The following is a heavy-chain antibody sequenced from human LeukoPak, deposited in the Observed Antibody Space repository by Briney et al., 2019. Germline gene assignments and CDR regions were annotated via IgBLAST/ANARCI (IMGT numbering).Heavy chain of an antibody. D-gene: IGHD3-3*01. CDR1: GGRFYNDV. V-gene: IGHV1-69*01. Sequence: GSSVKVSCQATGGRFYNDVISWVRQAPGQGLEWMGGIIPIFGTANYAQKFQGRVTITADESTSAAYMELSSLRSEDTAVYYCARDNRFRYYDFWSGYYFDAFDIWGQGTMVTVSS. CDR2: IIPIFGTA. J-gene: IGHJ3*02. CDR3: ARDNRFRYYDFWSGYYFDAFDI.